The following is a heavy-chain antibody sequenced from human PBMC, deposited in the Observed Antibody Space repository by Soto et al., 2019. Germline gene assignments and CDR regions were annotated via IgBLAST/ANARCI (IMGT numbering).Heavy chain of an antibody. CDR3: ARGMSGDLTWALY. CDR1: GGSVSSGSYY. CDR2: IFYSGST. V-gene: IGHV4-61*01. J-gene: IGHJ4*02. D-gene: IGHD3-3*01. Sequence: QVQLQESGPGLVKPSETLSLTCTVSGGSVSSGSYYWNWIRQPPGKGLEWIGYIFYSGSTTYNPSLKSRVTISVDTSKNQFSRKLSSVTAADTAVYYCARGMSGDLTWALYWGQGTLVTVSS.